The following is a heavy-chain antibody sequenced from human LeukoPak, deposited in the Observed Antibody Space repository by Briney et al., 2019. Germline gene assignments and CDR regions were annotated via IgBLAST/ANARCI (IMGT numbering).Heavy chain of an antibody. V-gene: IGHV5-51*01. CDR1: GYSFINYW. Sequence: GESLKISCTVSGYSFINYWIGWVSQMPGKGLEWMCIIYPADSDTRSSASFQGQVTFSVDKTINTAYVQWSSLEVSDTAMYYCARLQTVAGILDQWGQGTLVTVSS. CDR2: IYPADSDT. CDR3: ARLQTVAGILDQ. D-gene: IGHD6-19*01. J-gene: IGHJ4*02.